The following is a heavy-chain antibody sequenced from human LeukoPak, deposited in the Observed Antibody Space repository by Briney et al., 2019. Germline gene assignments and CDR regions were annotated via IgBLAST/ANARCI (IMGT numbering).Heavy chain of an antibody. D-gene: IGHD5-18*01. J-gene: IGHJ4*02. V-gene: IGHV4-30-2*01. Sequence: PSETLSLTCAVSGGSISSGGYSWSWIRQPPGKGLEWIGYIYHSGSTYYNPSLKSRVTISVDRSKNQFSLKLSSVTAADTAVYYCARDHADTAMGTSDYWGQGTLVTVSS. CDR2: IYHSGST. CDR3: ARDHADTAMGTSDY. CDR1: GGSISSGGYS.